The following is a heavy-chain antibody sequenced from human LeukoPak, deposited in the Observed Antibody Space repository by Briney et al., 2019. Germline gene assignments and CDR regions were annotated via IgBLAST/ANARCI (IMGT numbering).Heavy chain of an antibody. CDR2: INHSGST. J-gene: IGHJ3*02. CDR3: ARVTPMITFGGVIVKGAFDI. CDR1: GGSISSGSYY. V-gene: IGHV4-39*07. Sequence: PSETLSLTCIVSGGSISSGSYYWSWIRQPPGKGLEWIGEINHSGSTNYNPSLRSRVTITVDTSKNQFSLKLNSVTAADTAVYYCARVTPMITFGGVIVKGAFDIWGQGTMVTVSS. D-gene: IGHD3-16*02.